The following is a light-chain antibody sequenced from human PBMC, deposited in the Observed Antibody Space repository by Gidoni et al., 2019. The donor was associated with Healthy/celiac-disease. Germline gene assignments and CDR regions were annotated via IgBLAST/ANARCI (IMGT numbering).Light chain of an antibody. CDR2: GAS. J-gene: IGKJ4*01. CDR1: QSVSSSY. CDR3: QQYGSSPPVT. V-gene: IGKV3-20*01. Sequence: DIVLTKSPGTLSLSPGERATLSCSASQSVSSSYLAWYQQKPGQAPRLLIYGASSRATGIPDRCSGSGSGTDFTLTISRLEPEDFAVYYCQQYGSSPPVTFGGGTKVEIK.